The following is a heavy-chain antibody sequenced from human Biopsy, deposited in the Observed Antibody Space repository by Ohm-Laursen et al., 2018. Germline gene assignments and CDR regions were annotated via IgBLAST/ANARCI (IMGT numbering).Heavy chain of an antibody. D-gene: IGHD4-23*01. J-gene: IGHJ1*01. V-gene: IGHV4-59*11. Sequence: GTLSLTCTVSGGSFTGRYWSWIRQPPGRGLEWTGHISHTGYTSYKSSLKSRVTISLDTSRKHFSLRLTSLAAADTAVYYCARGSNEYGGLYFPHWGQGTLVTVSS. CDR3: ARGSNEYGGLYFPH. CDR2: ISHTGYT. CDR1: GGSFTGRY.